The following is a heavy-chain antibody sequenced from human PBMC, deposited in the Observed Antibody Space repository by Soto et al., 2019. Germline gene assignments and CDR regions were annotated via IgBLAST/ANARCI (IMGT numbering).Heavy chain of an antibody. J-gene: IGHJ4*02. CDR2: ISAYNGNT. Sequence: ASVKVSCKASGYTFTSYGISWVRQAPGQGLEWMGWISAYNGNTNYAQKLQGRVTMTTDTSTSTAYMELRSLRSDDTAVYYCARVPGRLRFLEWLFFDYWGQGTLVTVS. CDR1: GYTFTSYG. D-gene: IGHD3-3*01. CDR3: ARVPGRLRFLEWLFFDY. V-gene: IGHV1-18*01.